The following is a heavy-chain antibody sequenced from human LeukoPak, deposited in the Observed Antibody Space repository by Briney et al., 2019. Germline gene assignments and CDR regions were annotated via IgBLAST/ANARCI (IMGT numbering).Heavy chain of an antibody. CDR2: VHDSGAT. Sequence: SETLSLTCSVSGGSITGHFWSWLRQAPGKTLEWLGYVHDSGATDYNPSLKTRLTISLHTSTNQFFLRLTAVTAADTAFYYCARDEGAAGESLDFWGQGTMVTVSS. CDR1: GGSITGHF. J-gene: IGHJ3*01. CDR3: ARDEGAAGESLDF. V-gene: IGHV4-59*11. D-gene: IGHD2-8*02.